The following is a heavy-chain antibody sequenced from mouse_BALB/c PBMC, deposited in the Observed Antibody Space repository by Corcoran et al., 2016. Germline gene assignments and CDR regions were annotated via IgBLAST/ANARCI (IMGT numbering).Heavy chain of an antibody. CDR1: GYTFTDYN. V-gene: IGHV1-18*01. Sequence: EVLLQQSGPELVKPGTSVKISCKASGYTFTDYNMDWVRQSHGKSLEWIGDINPRSGGTIYNQTFKGKATLTLDKSSSTAYMELRSLTSEDTAVYYCARWGITTFDYWGQVTTVTVSS. CDR2: INPRSGGT. D-gene: IGHD1-1*01. CDR3: ARWGITTFDY. J-gene: IGHJ2*01.